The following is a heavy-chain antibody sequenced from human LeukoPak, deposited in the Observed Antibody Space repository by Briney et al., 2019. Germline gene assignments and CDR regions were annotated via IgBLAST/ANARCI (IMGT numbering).Heavy chain of an antibody. CDR3: AGQLWSYSNYPTPHDY. D-gene: IGHD4-11*01. CDR1: GGSISRKY. J-gene: IGHJ4*02. V-gene: IGHV4-59*01. CDR2: VYYSGST. Sequence: PSETLSLTCTVSGGSISRKYWSWIRQPPGKGLEWIGYVYYSGSTKYIPSLKSRVTISVDASKNQFSLKLSSVTAADTAVYYCAGQLWSYSNYPTPHDYWGQGTLVTVSS.